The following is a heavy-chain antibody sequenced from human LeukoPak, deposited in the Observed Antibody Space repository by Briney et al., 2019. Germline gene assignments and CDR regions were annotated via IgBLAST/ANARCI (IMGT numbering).Heavy chain of an antibody. V-gene: IGHV3-48*01. J-gene: IGHJ4*02. D-gene: IGHD2-8*02. CDR2: ISSSSSTI. CDR3: ARDGGSPSSGVLIDY. CDR1: GFTFSSYS. Sequence: PGGSLRLSCAASGFTFSSYSMNWVRQAPGKGLEWVSYISSSSSTIYYADSVKGRFTISRDNAKNSLYLQMNSLRAEDTAVYYCARDGGSPSSGVLIDYWGQGTLVTVSS.